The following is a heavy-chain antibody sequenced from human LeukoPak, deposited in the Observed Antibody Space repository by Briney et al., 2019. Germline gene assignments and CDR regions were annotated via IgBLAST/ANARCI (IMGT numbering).Heavy chain of an antibody. D-gene: IGHD2-15*01. V-gene: IGHV3-7*02. Sequence: GGSLRLSCAASGFTFSSYWMSWVRQAPGKGLEWVATINQDGGDRYYVDSVKGRFTISRDNAKNSLYPQMNSLRAEDTALYYCAKSHMVAANIFDYWGQGTLVTVSS. CDR2: INQDGGDR. CDR3: AKSHMVAANIFDY. J-gene: IGHJ4*02. CDR1: GFTFSSYW.